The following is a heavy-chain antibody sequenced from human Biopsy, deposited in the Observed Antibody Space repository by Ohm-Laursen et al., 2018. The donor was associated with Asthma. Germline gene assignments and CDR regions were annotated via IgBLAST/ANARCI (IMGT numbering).Heavy chain of an antibody. CDR3: ARVVSYGDIYFGIDV. Sequence: TLSLTCGVSGGYTGSSDHHWAWIRQAPGKGLEWIGFVFWSGSTHYSRSLERRVSISIDTATNEFSMKLWSVTPADTAVYFCARVVSYGDIYFGIDVWGPGTTVSVS. CDR1: GGYTGSSDHH. J-gene: IGHJ6*02. CDR2: VFWSGST. D-gene: IGHD4-17*01. V-gene: IGHV4-30-4*01.